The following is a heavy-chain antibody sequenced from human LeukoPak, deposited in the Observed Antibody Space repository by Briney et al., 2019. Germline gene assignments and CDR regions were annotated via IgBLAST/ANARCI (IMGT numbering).Heavy chain of an antibody. V-gene: IGHV4-31*03. D-gene: IGHD2-21*01. CDR1: GGSISSGGYY. CDR2: IYYSGST. Sequence: SETLSLTCTVSGGSISSGGYYWSWLRQHPGKGLEWIGYIYYSGSTYYNPSLKSRVTISVDTSKNQFSLKLSSVTAADTAVYYCARVYSDDAFDIWGQGTMVTVSS. J-gene: IGHJ3*02. CDR3: ARVYSDDAFDI.